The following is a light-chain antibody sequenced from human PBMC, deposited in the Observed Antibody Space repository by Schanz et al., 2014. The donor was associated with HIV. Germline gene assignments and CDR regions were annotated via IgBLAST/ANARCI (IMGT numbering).Light chain of an antibody. CDR2: DVS. J-gene: IGLJ3*02. Sequence: QSALTQPASVSGSPGQSITISCTGTSADVGAYNFVSWYQQHPGKAPKVIIYDVSVRPSGVSNRFSGSKSGNTASLTISGLRAEDEADYHCCSYAGNTTWVFGGGTKLTVL. CDR1: SADVGAYNF. V-gene: IGLV2-23*02. CDR3: CSYAGNTTWV.